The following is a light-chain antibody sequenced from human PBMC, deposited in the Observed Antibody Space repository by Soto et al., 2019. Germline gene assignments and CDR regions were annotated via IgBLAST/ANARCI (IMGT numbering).Light chain of an antibody. J-gene: IGKJ1*01. Sequence: LLSQSLHPLPVSLGVTASISCTASQSVIYSDGNAYLNWFQQRPGQSPRRLIYRVSNRDSGVPDRFSGSGSGTDFTLKISRVEAEDVGVYYCMQGTHWPWTFGQGTKVDIK. CDR3: MQGTHWPWT. CDR1: QSVIYSDGNAY. CDR2: RVS. V-gene: IGKV2-30*01.